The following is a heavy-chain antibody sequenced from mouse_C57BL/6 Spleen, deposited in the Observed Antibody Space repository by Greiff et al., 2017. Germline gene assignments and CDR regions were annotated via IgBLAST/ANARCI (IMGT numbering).Heavy chain of an antibody. J-gene: IGHJ2*01. CDR1: GFNIKDYY. CDR3: TTSYYCGSSYYFDY. D-gene: IGHD1-1*01. CDR2: IDPEDGDT. Sequence: VQLQQSGAELVRPGASVKLSCTASGFNIKDYYMHWVKQRPEQGLEWIGRIDPEDGDTEYAPKFQGKATMTADTSSNTAYLQLSSLTSEDTAVYYCTTSYYCGSSYYFDYWGQGTTLTVSS. V-gene: IGHV14-1*01.